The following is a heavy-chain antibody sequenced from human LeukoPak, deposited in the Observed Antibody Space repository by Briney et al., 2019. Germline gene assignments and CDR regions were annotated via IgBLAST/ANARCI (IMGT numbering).Heavy chain of an antibody. CDR3: MTLANWGSGVDY. D-gene: IGHD7-27*01. Sequence: EASVKVSCTASGGTFSSYAISWVRQAPGQGLEWMGRIIPILGIANYAQKFQGRVTITADKSTSTAYMELSSLRSEDTAVYYCMTLANWGSGVDYWGQGTLVTVSS. J-gene: IGHJ4*02. CDR1: GGTFSSYA. V-gene: IGHV1-69*04. CDR2: IIPILGIA.